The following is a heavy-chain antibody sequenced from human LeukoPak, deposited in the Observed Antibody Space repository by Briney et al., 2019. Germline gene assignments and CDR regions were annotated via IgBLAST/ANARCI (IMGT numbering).Heavy chain of an antibody. CDR2: INPNCGGT. CDR1: GYTFTGYY. D-gene: IGHD6-13*01. J-gene: IGHJ4*02. CDR3: PRQDLVAADGSDY. V-gene: IGHV1-2*02. Sequence: ASVKVSCKASGYTFTGYYMHWLRQAPGQGLAWMGWINPNCGGTNHAQKFQGRVTLTSDTSISTAHMELRMLSPDDTAVYYCPRQDLVAADGSDYWGQGTLVTVSS.